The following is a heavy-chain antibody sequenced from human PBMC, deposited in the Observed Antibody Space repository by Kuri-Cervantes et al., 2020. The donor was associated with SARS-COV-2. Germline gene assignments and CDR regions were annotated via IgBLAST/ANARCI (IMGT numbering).Heavy chain of an antibody. CDR1: GFTVSGNY. CDR3: ARDSEGSTAVRPGYFYGMDV. Sequence: GESLKISCAASGFTVSGNYMSWVRQAPGKGLEWVAIIWNDGSNTFYGDSVRGRFTISRDNSKNTLYLQMNSLRAEDTAVYYCARDSEGSTAVRPGYFYGMDVWGQGTTVTVSS. V-gene: IGHV3-33*08. J-gene: IGHJ6*02. CDR2: IWNDGSNT. D-gene: IGHD6-6*01.